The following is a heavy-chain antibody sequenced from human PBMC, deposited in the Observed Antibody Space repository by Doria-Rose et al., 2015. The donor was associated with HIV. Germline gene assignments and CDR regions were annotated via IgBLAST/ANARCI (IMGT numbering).Heavy chain of an antibody. Sequence: VQLVQFGGGLVRPGGSLRLSCATSGFTFSSHRINWVRQAPGKGLAWVSSISSTSAYINYADSVRGRFTISRDNARNSLYLQMDSLRAEDTAIYYCATGVTLDYWGQGTLVTVSS. V-gene: IGHV3-21*01. CDR1: GFTFSSHR. CDR3: ATGVTLDY. J-gene: IGHJ4*02. CDR2: ISSTSAYI. D-gene: IGHD3-10*01.